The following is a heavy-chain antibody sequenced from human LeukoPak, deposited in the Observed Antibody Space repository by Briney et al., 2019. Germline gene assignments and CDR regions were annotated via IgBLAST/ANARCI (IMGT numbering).Heavy chain of an antibody. V-gene: IGHV4-59*01. CDR2: IYYSGST. J-gene: IGHJ5*02. CDR1: GGSISSYY. CDR3: ARVSSGGSCYSGCWFDP. Sequence: SETLSLTCAVYGGSISSYYWSWIRQPPGKGLEWIGYIYYSGSTNYNPSLKSRVTISVDTSKNQFSLKLSSVTAADTAVYYCARVSSGGSCYSGCWFDPWGQGTLVTVSS. D-gene: IGHD2-15*01.